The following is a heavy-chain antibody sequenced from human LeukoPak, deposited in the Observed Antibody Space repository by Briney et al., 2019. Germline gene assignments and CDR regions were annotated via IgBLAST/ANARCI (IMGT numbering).Heavy chain of an antibody. V-gene: IGHV4-61*08. Sequence: PSETLSLTCTVSGGSISSGDYYWSWIRQPPGKGLEWIGYIYYSGSTNYNPSLKSRVTISVDTSKNQFSLKLSSVTAADTAVYYCARENDFWSGYSPYNWFDPWGQGTLVTVSS. CDR3: ARENDFWSGYSPYNWFDP. CDR1: GGSISSGDYY. J-gene: IGHJ5*02. D-gene: IGHD3-3*01. CDR2: IYYSGST.